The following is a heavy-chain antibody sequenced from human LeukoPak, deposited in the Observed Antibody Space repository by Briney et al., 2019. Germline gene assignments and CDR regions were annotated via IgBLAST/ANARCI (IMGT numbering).Heavy chain of an antibody. J-gene: IGHJ4*02. CDR3: AKDLVSPRRVGSSEKLDY. D-gene: IGHD3-10*01. CDR2: IKQDGSEK. CDR1: GFTFSSYW. Sequence: GGSLRLSCAASGFTFSSYWMSWVRQAPGKGLEWVANIKQDGSEKYYVDSVKGRFTISRDNAKNSLYLQMNSLRAEDTAIYYCAKDLVSPRRVGSSEKLDYWGQGTLVTVSS. V-gene: IGHV3-7*03.